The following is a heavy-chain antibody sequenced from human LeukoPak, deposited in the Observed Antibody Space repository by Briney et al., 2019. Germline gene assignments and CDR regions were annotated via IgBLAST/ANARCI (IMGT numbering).Heavy chain of an antibody. CDR1: GYTFTIYG. CDR3: ARDSTTVVSGY. D-gene: IGHD4-23*01. J-gene: IGHJ4*02. V-gene: IGHV1-18*01. Sequence: VASVSVSCKASGYTFTIYGISWVREAPGQGREWMGWISAYNGNTNYTQKLQGRVTMTTDTSTSTAYMELRSLRSDDTAVYYCARDSTTVVSGYWGQGTLVTVSS. CDR2: ISAYNGNT.